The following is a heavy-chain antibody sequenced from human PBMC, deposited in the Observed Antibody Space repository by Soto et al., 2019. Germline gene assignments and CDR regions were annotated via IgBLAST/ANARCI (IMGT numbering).Heavy chain of an antibody. J-gene: IGHJ4*02. CDR2: INPSSGST. CDR1: GYTFTSYY. V-gene: IGHV1-46*03. Sequence: GASVEVSCKASGYTFTSYYMHWVRQAPGQGREWMGIINPSSGSTSYAQKFQGRVTMTRDTSTSTVYMELSSLRSEDTAVYYCARDGSGSYAYWGQGTLVTVAS. CDR3: ARDGSGSYAY. D-gene: IGHD1-26*01.